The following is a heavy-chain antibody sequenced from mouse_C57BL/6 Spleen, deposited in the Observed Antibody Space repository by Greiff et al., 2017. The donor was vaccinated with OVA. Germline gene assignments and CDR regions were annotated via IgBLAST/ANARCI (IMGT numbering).Heavy chain of an antibody. Sequence: QVQLQQPGAELVKPGASVKLSCKASGYTFTSYWMQWVKQRPGQGLEWIGEIDPSDSSTNYNQKFKGKATLTVDTSSSTAYMQLSSLTSEDPAVDYCARRGHYGSSDGGYFDYWGQGTTLTVSS. D-gene: IGHD1-1*01. CDR1: GYTFTSYW. CDR2: IDPSDSST. V-gene: IGHV1-50*01. J-gene: IGHJ2*01. CDR3: ARRGHYGSSDGGYFDY.